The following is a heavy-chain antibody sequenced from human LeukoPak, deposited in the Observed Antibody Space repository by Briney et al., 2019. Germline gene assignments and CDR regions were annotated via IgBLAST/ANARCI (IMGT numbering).Heavy chain of an antibody. CDR3: AGIMVRGVHDAFDI. Sequence: SETLSLTCTVSGGSISSYYWSWIRQPPGKGLEWIGYIYYSGSTNYNPSLKSRVTISVDTSKNQFSLKLSSVTAADTVVYYCAGIMVRGVHDAFDIWGQGTMVTVSS. J-gene: IGHJ3*02. CDR2: IYYSGST. D-gene: IGHD3-10*01. CDR1: GGSISSYY. V-gene: IGHV4-59*01.